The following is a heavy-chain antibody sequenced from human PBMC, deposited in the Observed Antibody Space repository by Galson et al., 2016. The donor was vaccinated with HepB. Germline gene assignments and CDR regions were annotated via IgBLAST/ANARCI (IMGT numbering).Heavy chain of an antibody. D-gene: IGHD2-15*01. V-gene: IGHV3-33*01. Sequence: SLRLSCAASGFTFNRYGMHWVRQAPGKGLEWVAFIWHDESKRYYADSVKGRFTISRDNSKNTLYLQMNALRAEDSALYYCAILFHCRDGWCFDQTMDNWGQGTLVTVSS. CDR2: IWHDESKR. CDR1: GFTFNRYG. J-gene: IGHJ4*02. CDR3: AILFHCRDGWCFDQTMDN.